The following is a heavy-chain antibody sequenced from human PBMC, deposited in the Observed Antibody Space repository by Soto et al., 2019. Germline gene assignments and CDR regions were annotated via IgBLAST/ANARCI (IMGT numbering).Heavy chain of an antibody. D-gene: IGHD6-19*01. Sequence: QVQLVESGGGVVQPGRSLRLSCAASGFTFSSYAMHWVRQAPGKGLEWVAVISYDGSNKYYADSVKGRFTISRDNSKNTLYLQMNSLRAEDTAVYYCASMSVAGTWPEFYFDYWGQGTLVTVSS. V-gene: IGHV3-30-3*01. J-gene: IGHJ4*02. CDR3: ASMSVAGTWPEFYFDY. CDR1: GFTFSSYA. CDR2: ISYDGSNK.